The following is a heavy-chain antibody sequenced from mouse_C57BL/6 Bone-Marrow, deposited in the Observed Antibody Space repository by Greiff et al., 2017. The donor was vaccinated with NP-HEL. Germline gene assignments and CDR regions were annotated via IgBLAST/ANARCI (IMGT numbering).Heavy chain of an antibody. CDR1: GFTFSSYA. Sequence: EVKVVESGGGLVKPGGSLKLSCAASGFTFSSYAMSWVRQTPGQCLEWVATIRAGGSYTYYPDNLKGRFTISRDNAKNNLYMQRSHLEAEDTAMYYCARDGVNYDNWGQGTTLTVSS. J-gene: IGHJ2*01. V-gene: IGHV5-4*01. D-gene: IGHD2-1*01. CDR2: IRAGGSYT. CDR3: ARDGVNYDN.